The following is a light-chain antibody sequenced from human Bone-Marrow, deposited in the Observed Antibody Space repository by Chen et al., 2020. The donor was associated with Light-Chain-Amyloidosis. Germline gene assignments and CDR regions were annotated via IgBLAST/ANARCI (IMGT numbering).Light chain of an antibody. J-gene: IGLJ2*01. CDR1: NSNIGNNH. Sequence: QSVLSQPPSVSAAPGQKVPISCSGSNSNIGNNHVSWYQQFPGTAPKLLIYDNNKRPSGIPDRFSGSKSGTSATLGITGLQTGDEADYYCGTWDSSLSVVIFGGGTELTVL. CDR2: DNN. V-gene: IGLV1-51*01. CDR3: GTWDSSLSVVI.